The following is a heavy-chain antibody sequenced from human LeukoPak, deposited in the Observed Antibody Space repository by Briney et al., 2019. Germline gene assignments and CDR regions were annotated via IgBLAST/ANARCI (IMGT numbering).Heavy chain of an antibody. Sequence: PGGSLRLSCAASGFTFSSYDMSWVRQAPGKGLEWVSAISGSSVTTYYAHSVKRRFTISRDNSKNTLYLQMNSLRAEDTAVYYCAKDRRYSYGPTDYWGQGTLVTVSS. CDR1: GFTFSSYD. V-gene: IGHV3-23*01. CDR2: ISGSSVTT. CDR3: AKDRRYSYGPTDY. D-gene: IGHD5-18*01. J-gene: IGHJ4*02.